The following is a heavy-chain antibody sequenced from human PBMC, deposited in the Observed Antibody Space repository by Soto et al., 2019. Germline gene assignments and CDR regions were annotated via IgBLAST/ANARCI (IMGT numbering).Heavy chain of an antibody. CDR2: ISAYNGNT. CDR3: ARDGRYYYDSSRSLYFAY. J-gene: IGHJ4*02. V-gene: IGHV1-18*01. D-gene: IGHD3-22*01. Sequence: ASVKVSCKASGYTFTSYGISWVRQAPGQGLEWMGWISAYNGNTNYAQKLQGRVTMTTDTSTSTAYMELRSLRSDDTAVYYCARDGRYYYDSSRSLYFAYWGQGTLVTVSS. CDR1: GYTFTSYG.